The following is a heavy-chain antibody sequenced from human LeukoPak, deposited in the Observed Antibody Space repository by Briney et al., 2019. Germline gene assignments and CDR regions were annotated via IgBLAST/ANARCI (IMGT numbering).Heavy chain of an antibody. J-gene: IGHJ3*02. Sequence: PSETLSLTCTVSGGSISSYYWSWIRQPPGKGLEWIWYIYYSGGTNYNPSLKSRVTISVDTSKNQFSLKLSSVTAADTAVYYCARRLWFGELFYAFDIWGQGTMVTVSS. D-gene: IGHD3-10*01. CDR3: ARRLWFGELFYAFDI. CDR2: IYYSGGT. CDR1: GGSISSYY. V-gene: IGHV4-59*01.